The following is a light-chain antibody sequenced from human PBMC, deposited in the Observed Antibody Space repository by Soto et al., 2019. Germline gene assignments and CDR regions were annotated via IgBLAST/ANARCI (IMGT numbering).Light chain of an antibody. Sequence: EIVLTQSPGTLSLSPGERATLSCRASQSVSSSYLAWYQQKPGQAPRLLIYGTSSRATAIPDRFSGSGSGKELPSHNNRTEPEDFAVYYCQQYGSSSWTFGQGTKVEIK. CDR1: QSVSSSY. CDR2: GTS. J-gene: IGKJ1*01. V-gene: IGKV3-20*01. CDR3: QQYGSSSWT.